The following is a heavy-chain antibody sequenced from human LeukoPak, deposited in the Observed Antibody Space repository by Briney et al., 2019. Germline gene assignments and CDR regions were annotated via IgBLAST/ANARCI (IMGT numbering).Heavy chain of an antibody. Sequence: PGGSLRLSCAASGFTFSSYWMNWVRQAPGKGLEWVSVIYSGGSTYYADSVKGRFTISRDNSKNTLYLQMNSLRAEDTAVYYCARGLRGFDYWGQGALVTVSS. V-gene: IGHV3-66*01. D-gene: IGHD3-16*01. J-gene: IGHJ4*02. CDR2: IYSGGST. CDR1: GFTFSSYW. CDR3: ARGLRGFDY.